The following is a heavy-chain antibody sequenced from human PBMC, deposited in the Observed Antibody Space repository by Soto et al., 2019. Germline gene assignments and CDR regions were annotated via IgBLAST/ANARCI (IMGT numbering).Heavy chain of an antibody. D-gene: IGHD3-22*01. J-gene: IGHJ6*02. CDR3: AREPFTVRHYDSSTRDYYYGMDV. Sequence: PWASVKVSCKASGYTFTSYGISWVRQAPGQGLEWMGWISAYNGNTNYAQKLQGRVTMTTDTSTSTAYMELRSLRSDDTAVYYCAREPFTVRHYDSSTRDYYYGMDVWGQGTTVTVSS. V-gene: IGHV1-18*01. CDR2: ISAYNGNT. CDR1: GYTFTSYG.